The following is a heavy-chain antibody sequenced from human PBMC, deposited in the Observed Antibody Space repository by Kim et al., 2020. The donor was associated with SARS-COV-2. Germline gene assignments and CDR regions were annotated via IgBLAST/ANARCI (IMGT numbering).Heavy chain of an antibody. CDR2: ISPDESHK. CDR3: ARGPQP. CDR1: GFTFSDHW. J-gene: IGHJ5*02. Sequence: GGSLRLSCAASGFTFSDHWMSWVRQAPGKGLEFVANISPDESHKYHVDSVKGRFTISRDNVKNSLFLQMDSLRVDDTAVYYCARGPQPWGPGTLVTVSS. V-gene: IGHV3-7*03.